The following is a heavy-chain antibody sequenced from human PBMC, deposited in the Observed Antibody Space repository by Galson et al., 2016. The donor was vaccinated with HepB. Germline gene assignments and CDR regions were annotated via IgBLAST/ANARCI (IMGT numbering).Heavy chain of an antibody. CDR1: GFIINTYS. CDR3: AKRSLPNGGAFDY. Sequence: SLRLSCAASGFIINTYSMNWVRQAPGKGLQWVSSISSSSSYIYYADSVKGRFTISRDNAKNSLYLQMNSLRAEDTAVYYCAKRSLPNGGAFDYWGQGTLVTVSS. V-gene: IGHV3-21*01. CDR2: ISSSSSYI. J-gene: IGHJ4*02. D-gene: IGHD4-17*01.